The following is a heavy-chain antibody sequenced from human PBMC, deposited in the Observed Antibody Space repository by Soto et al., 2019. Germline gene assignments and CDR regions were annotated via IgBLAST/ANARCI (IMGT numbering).Heavy chain of an antibody. J-gene: IGHJ6*02. CDR3: ARRGSRIRPTSTHHGMDL. Sequence: GESLKISCKGSGYSFTSYWISWVRQMRGKGLEWLGRIDPSDSYTNYHPSYQGHVTISADKSISTAYLQWSSLKASDTAMYYCARRGSRIRPTSTHHGMDLWGQGTTVTVSS. D-gene: IGHD3-10*01. V-gene: IGHV5-10-1*01. CDR1: GYSFTSYW. CDR2: IDPSDSYT.